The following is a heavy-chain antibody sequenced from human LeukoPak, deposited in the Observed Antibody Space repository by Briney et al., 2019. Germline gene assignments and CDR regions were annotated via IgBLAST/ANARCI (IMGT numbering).Heavy chain of an antibody. CDR3: ARAARRPDGWIGRSYL. Sequence: SETLSLTCSVSGGSIGGYKWAWIRQPAGKGLEWLGRSDDVGNTDYSPSLESRITVSVDRSRNQVSLRLISVTAADTAVYYCARAARRPDGWIGRSYLWGQGITVTVSS. CDR2: SDDVGNT. J-gene: IGHJ4*02. V-gene: IGHV4-4*07. CDR1: GGSIGGYK. D-gene: IGHD3-10*01.